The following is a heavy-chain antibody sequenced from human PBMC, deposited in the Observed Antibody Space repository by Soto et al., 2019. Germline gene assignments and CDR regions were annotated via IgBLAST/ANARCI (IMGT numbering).Heavy chain of an antibody. CDR1: GGSFSGYY. CDR3: ARDRARPGYCSGGSCKYCPGWFDH. CDR2: ISHSGST. Sequence: SETLSLTCAVYGGSFSGYYWSWIRQPPGKGLEWIGEISHSGSTNYNPSLKSRVTISVDTSKNQFSLKLSSVTAADTAVYYCARDRARPGYCSGGSCKYCPGWFDHWGQGTLVTVSS. J-gene: IGHJ5*02. D-gene: IGHD2-15*01. V-gene: IGHV4-34*01.